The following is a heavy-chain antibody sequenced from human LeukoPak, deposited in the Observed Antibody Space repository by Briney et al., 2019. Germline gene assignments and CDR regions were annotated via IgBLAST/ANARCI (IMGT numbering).Heavy chain of an antibody. Sequence: GGSLRLTCAASGFTFSSYAMHWVRQAPGKGLGWVAVISYDGSNKYYADSVKGRFTISRDNSKNTLYLQMNSLRAEDTAVYYCARDKITPDYGDYVGAFDIWGQGTMVTVSS. D-gene: IGHD4-17*01. J-gene: IGHJ3*02. CDR2: ISYDGSNK. CDR3: ARDKITPDYGDYVGAFDI. CDR1: GFTFSSYA. V-gene: IGHV3-30-3*01.